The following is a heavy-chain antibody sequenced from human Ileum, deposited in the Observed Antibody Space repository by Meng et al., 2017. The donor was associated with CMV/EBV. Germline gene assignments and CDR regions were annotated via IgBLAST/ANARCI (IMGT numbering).Heavy chain of an antibody. V-gene: IGHV3-48*03. CDR3: ARDVADSMYLTFYYYEMDV. Sequence: GESLKISCAASGFTFSSYEMNWVRQAPGKGLEWLAYISSIGATTYYAEAVRGRFTISKDDAENSLILQMNSLRAEDTAIYYCARDVADSMYLTFYYYEMDVWGQGTTVTVSS. J-gene: IGHJ6*02. CDR1: GFTFSSYE. D-gene: IGHD4-11*01. CDR2: ISSIGATT.